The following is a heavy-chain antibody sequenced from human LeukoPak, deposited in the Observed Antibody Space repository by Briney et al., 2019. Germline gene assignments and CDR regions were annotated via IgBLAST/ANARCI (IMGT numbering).Heavy chain of an antibody. CDR1: GFTFRTYW. CDR3: ARDKFPWDYYFDH. CDR2: ISSDGRST. D-gene: IGHD1-26*01. J-gene: IGHJ4*02. Sequence: PGGSLRLSCAVSGFTFRTYWMHWVRQAPGKGPVWVSRISSDGRSTSYADSVKGRFTISRDNAKNTLYLQMNSLTAEDTAVYYCARDKFPWDYYFDHWGPGTLVTVSS. V-gene: IGHV3-74*01.